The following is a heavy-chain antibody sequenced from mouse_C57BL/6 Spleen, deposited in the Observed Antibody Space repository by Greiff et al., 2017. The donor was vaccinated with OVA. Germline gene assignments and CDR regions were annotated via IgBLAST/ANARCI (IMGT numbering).Heavy chain of an antibody. CDR3: TRYYPLLH. CDR2: VVAETGVS. V-gene: IGHV1-15*01. J-gene: IGHJ3*01. Sequence: QVQLQQSGAELVRPGASVTLSCKASGYTFTDYEMHWVWRTAVHGLEWRGDVVAETGVSAYNQKFKGKAILTADKSSSTAYMELRSLTSEDSAVYYCTRYYPLLHWGQGTLVTVSA. D-gene: IGHD2-1*01. CDR1: GYTFTDYE.